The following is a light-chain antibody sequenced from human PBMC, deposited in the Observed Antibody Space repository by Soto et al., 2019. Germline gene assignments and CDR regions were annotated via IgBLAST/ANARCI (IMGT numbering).Light chain of an antibody. J-gene: IGKJ2*01. CDR2: DAS. CDR3: HQYFDLFYT. CDR1: QDIHNY. V-gene: IGKV1-33*01. Sequence: DIQMTQSPSSLSASVGDRVTITCQASQDIHNYLNWYQKKPGKAPELLIYDASKLETGVPGRFSGSGSGTAFTLTIDTLQPEDSATYYCHQYFDLFYTFGPGTKLQIK.